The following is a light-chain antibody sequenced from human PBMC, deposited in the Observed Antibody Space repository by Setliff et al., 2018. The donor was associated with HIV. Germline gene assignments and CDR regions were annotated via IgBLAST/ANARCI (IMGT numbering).Light chain of an antibody. CDR2: DVS. Sequence: LTQPASVSGSPGQSITISCTGTSSDVGGYNYVSWYQHHPGKAPKLMIYDVSKRPSGVSNRFSGSKSGNTAALTISGLQAEDEADYYCSSYTSSRTHVFGTGTKVTVL. CDR1: SSDVGGYNY. CDR3: SSYTSSRTHV. V-gene: IGLV2-14*03. J-gene: IGLJ1*01.